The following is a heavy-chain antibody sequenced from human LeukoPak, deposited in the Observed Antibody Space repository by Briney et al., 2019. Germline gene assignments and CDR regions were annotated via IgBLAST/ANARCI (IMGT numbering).Heavy chain of an antibody. CDR1: GLNFRSYG. CDR2: IRYDGSNK. Sequence: GGSLRLSCAASGLNFRSYGMHWVRQAPGKGLEWVALIRYDGSNKYYADSVKGRFTISRDNSKNTLYLQMNSLRAEDTAVYYCARAPYPYGSGSHHYFDYWGQGTLVTVSS. D-gene: IGHD3-10*01. J-gene: IGHJ4*02. V-gene: IGHV3-30*02. CDR3: ARAPYPYGSGSHHYFDY.